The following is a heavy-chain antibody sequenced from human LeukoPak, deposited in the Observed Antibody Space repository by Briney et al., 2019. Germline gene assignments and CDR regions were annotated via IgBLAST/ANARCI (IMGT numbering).Heavy chain of an antibody. J-gene: IGHJ4*02. D-gene: IGHD6-13*01. CDR3: ARASIAAADPVDY. V-gene: IGHV1-2*02. CDR1: GYTFTGYY. CDR2: INPNSGGT. Sequence: GASVKVSCKASGYTFTGYYMHWVRQAPGQGLERMGWINPNSGGTNYAQKFQGRVTMTRDTSISTAYMELSRLRSDDTAVYYCARASIAAADPVDYWGQGTLVTVSS.